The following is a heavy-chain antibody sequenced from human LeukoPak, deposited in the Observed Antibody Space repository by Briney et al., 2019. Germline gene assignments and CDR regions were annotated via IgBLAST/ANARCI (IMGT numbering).Heavy chain of an antibody. J-gene: IGHJ6*02. CDR1: GGTLISYA. Sequence: ASVNVSCKSSGGTLISYAISGVRQAPGQGHDGMGRIIPSFGIANNAQKFQGRVTITADKSTSTAYMELSSVRSEDTAVYYCASPMGDILTGYYTGPGYYYGMDVWGQGTTVTVSS. V-gene: IGHV1-69*04. D-gene: IGHD3-9*01. CDR3: ASPMGDILTGYYTGPGYYYGMDV. CDR2: IIPSFGIA.